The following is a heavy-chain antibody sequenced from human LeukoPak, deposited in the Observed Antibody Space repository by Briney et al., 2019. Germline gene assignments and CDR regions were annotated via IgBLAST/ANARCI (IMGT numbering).Heavy chain of an antibody. V-gene: IGHV3-23*01. Sequence: PGGSLRLSCAASGFTFSSYAMSWVRQAPGKGLEWVTAISGSGGSTYYADSVKGRFTISRDNSKNTLYLQMNSLRAEDTAVYYCAKDIRIAVAGGYYFDYWGQGTLVTVSS. J-gene: IGHJ4*02. CDR1: GFTFSSYA. D-gene: IGHD6-19*01. CDR2: ISGSGGST. CDR3: AKDIRIAVAGGYYFDY.